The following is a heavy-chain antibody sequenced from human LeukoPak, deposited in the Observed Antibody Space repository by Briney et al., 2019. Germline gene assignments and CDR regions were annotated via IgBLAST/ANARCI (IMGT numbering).Heavy chain of an antibody. Sequence: GGSLRLSCAASGFTVSSNYMSWVRQAPGKGLKWVSVIYSGGSTYYADSVKGRFTISRDNSKNTLFLQMNTLRAEDTAVYYCARRYSSGWYFDYWGQGTLVTVSS. CDR2: IYSGGST. CDR1: GFTVSSNY. V-gene: IGHV3-53*01. J-gene: IGHJ4*02. D-gene: IGHD6-19*01. CDR3: ARRYSSGWYFDY.